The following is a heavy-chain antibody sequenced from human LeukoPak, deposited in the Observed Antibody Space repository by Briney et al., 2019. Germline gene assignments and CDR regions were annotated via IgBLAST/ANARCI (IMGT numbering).Heavy chain of an antibody. CDR2: INPNSGGT. CDR1: GYTFSSYG. CDR3: ARDLSGYYDSSGYYLDYFDY. J-gene: IGHJ4*02. D-gene: IGHD3-22*01. V-gene: IGHV1-2*02. Sequence: ASVTVSCKASGYTFSSYGISWVRQAPGQGLEWMGWINPNSGGTNYAQKFQGRVTMTRDTSISTAYMELSRLRSDDTAVYYCARDLSGYYDSSGYYLDYFDYWGQGTLVTVSS.